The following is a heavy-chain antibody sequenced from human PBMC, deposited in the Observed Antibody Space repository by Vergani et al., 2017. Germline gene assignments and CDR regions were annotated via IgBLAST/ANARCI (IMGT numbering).Heavy chain of an antibody. V-gene: IGHV3-30*18. CDR2: ISYDGSNK. CDR3: VKDSGSGSYYYGMDV. J-gene: IGHJ6*02. Sequence: QVQLVESGGGVVQPGRSLRLSCAASGFTFSSYGMHWVRQAPGKGLEWVAVISYDGSNKYYADSVKGRFTISRDNSKNTLYLQMNSLRAEDTAVYYCVKDSGSGSYYYGMDVWGQGTTVTVSS. D-gene: IGHD3-10*01. CDR1: GFTFSSYG.